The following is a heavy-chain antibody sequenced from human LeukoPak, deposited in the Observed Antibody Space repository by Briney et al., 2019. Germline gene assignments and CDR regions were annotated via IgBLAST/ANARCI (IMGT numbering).Heavy chain of an antibody. CDR1: GDSISAYY. V-gene: IGHV4-59*08. Sequence: SETLSLTCTVSGDSISAYYWSWVRQPPGKGLEWIAFVHKTGSINYNPSLKSRATISKDTSNSQFSLHVNSVTAADTAVYYCTKYGGSPANYFDSWGPGTLVTVSP. D-gene: IGHD1-26*01. CDR3: TKYGGSPANYFDS. CDR2: VHKTGSI. J-gene: IGHJ4*02.